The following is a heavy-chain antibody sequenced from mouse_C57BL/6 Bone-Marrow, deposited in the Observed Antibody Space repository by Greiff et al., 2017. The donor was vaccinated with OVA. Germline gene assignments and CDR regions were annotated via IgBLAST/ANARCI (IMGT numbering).Heavy chain of an antibody. Sequence: VKLQESGPELVKPGASVKISCKASGYAFSSSWMNWVKQRPGKGLEWIGRIYPGDGDTNYNGKFKGKATLTADKSSSTAYMQLSSLTSEDSAVYFCARDDGNYEYYYAMDYWGQGTSVTVSS. CDR2: IYPGDGDT. CDR3: ARDDGNYEYYYAMDY. V-gene: IGHV1-82*01. J-gene: IGHJ4*01. CDR1: GYAFSSSW. D-gene: IGHD2-1*01.